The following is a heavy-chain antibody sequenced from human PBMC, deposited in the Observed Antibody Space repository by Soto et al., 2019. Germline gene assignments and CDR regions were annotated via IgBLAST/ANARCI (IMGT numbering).Heavy chain of an antibody. D-gene: IGHD4-17*01. V-gene: IGHV4-59*08. CDR2: IYYSGST. Sequence: QVQLQESGPGLVKPSETLSLTCTVSGGSISSYYWSWIRQPPGKGLEWIGYIYYSGSTNYNPSLKSRVTISVDTSKNQFSLKLRSVTAADTAVYYCARHYLGTVTRTVFSAFDIWGQGTMVTVSS. CDR3: ARHYLGTVTRTVFSAFDI. CDR1: GGSISSYY. J-gene: IGHJ3*02.